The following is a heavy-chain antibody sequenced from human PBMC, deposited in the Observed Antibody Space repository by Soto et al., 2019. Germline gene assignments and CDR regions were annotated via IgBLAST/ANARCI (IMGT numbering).Heavy chain of an antibody. CDR3: ARQLGYSGILTGYLGGWYFDY. V-gene: IGHV4-39*01. J-gene: IGHJ4*02. D-gene: IGHD3-9*01. Sequence: LSLTCTVSGGSLCSSSYYWGWIRQPPGKGREWIGRIYYSWSTYYNPSLKSRVTISVDTSKNQFSMKRSSVTAADTAVYYCARQLGYSGILTGYLGGWYFDYWGQGTLVTVSS. CDR2: IYYSWST. CDR1: GGSLCSSSYY.